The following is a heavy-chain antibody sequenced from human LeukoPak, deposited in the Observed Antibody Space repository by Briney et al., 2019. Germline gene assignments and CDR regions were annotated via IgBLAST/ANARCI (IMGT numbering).Heavy chain of an antibody. CDR3: AKARITAAGPFDY. Sequence: GGSLRLSCTASGFTFSSYGVHWVRQVPGKGLEWVTFIRYDGSNKYYADSVKGRFTISRDNSENTLYLQMNSLRAEDTAVYYCAKARITAAGPFDYWGQGTLVTVSS. J-gene: IGHJ4*02. CDR1: GFTFSSYG. V-gene: IGHV3-30*02. D-gene: IGHD6-13*01. CDR2: IRYDGSNK.